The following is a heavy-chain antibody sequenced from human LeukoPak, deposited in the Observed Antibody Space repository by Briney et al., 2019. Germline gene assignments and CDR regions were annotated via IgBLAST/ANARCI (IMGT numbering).Heavy chain of an antibody. V-gene: IGHV3-11*04. Sequence: GGSLRLSCAASGFTFSDYYMSWIRQAPGKGLEWISYISSSGSSIYYADSVKGRFTISRDSAKTSLYLQMNNLRAEDTALYYCASSRYLYYFHFWGQGTQVSVSS. CDR1: GFTFSDYY. CDR2: ISSSGSSI. J-gene: IGHJ4*02. CDR3: ASSRYLYYFHF. D-gene: IGHD2-15*01.